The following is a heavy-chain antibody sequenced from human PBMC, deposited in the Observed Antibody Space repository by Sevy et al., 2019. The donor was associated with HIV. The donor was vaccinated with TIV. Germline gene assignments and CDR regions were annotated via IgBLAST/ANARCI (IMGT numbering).Heavy chain of an antibody. CDR2: IKSRADGGTA. V-gene: IGHV3-15*01. CDR1: GITFSHAW. Sequence: GGSLRLSCEASGITFSHAWMTWVRQAPGKELEWVGRIKSRADGGTADYAAPVKGRFTISRDDSTNTLYLQMNGLTTGDTGVYYCSRNKYYDSVWTTHRLDVFDILGQGTMVTVSS. CDR3: SRNKYYDSVWTTHRLDVFDI. D-gene: IGHD3-16*01. J-gene: IGHJ3*02.